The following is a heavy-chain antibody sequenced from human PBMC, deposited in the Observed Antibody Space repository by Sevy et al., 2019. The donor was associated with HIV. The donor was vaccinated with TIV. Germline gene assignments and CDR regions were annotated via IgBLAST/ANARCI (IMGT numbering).Heavy chain of an antibody. D-gene: IGHD1-1*01. Sequence: SETLSLTCTVSGGSISSYYWSWIRQPPGKGLEWIGCISYSGSTNDNPSLRSRVTISIEPSKNQFSLRLSSVSAADTAVYYCARGGGRTDWGMDVWGQGTTVTVSS. CDR3: ARGGGRTDWGMDV. CDR2: ISYSGST. CDR1: GGSISSYY. J-gene: IGHJ6*02. V-gene: IGHV4-59*01.